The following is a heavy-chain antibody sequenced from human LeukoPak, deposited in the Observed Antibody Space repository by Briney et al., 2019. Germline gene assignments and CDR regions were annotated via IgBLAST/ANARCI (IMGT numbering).Heavy chain of an antibody. Sequence: PGGSLRLSCAASGFTLSSYSMNWVRQAPGKGLEWVSSISSSSSYIYYADSVKGRFTISRDNAKNTLYMEMNSLKTEDTAVYYCAKYSSSSNYYYGMDIWGQGTTVTVSS. D-gene: IGHD6-6*01. V-gene: IGHV3-21*01. CDR3: AKYSSSSNYYYGMDI. CDR2: ISSSSSYI. CDR1: GFTLSSYS. J-gene: IGHJ6*02.